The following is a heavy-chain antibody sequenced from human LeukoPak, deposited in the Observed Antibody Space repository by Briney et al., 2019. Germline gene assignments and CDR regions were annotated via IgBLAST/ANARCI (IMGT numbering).Heavy chain of an antibody. CDR2: IIPIFGTA. CDR3: AREWRMRTAAGRKNWFDL. J-gene: IGHJ5*02. D-gene: IGHD6-13*01. CDR1: GGTFISYA. Sequence: SVKVSCKASGGTFISYAISWVRQAPGQGLEWMGGIIPIFGTANYAQKFQGRVTITADESTSTAYMELSSLRSEDTAVYYCAREWRMRTAAGRKNWFDLWGQGTLVTVSS. V-gene: IGHV1-69*13.